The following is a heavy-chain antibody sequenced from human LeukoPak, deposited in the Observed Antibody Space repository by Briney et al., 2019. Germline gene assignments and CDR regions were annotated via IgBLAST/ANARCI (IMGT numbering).Heavy chain of an antibody. V-gene: IGHV4-30-2*01. CDR2: IYHSGST. D-gene: IGHD3-16*01. Sequence: SQALSLTCAVSGGSISSGGYSWSWIRQPPGKGLEWIGYIYHSGSTYYNPSLKSRVTISVDRSKNQFSLKLSSVTAADTAVYYCARHVARSPYYFDYWGQGTLVTVSS. CDR1: GGSISSGGYS. CDR3: ARHVARSPYYFDY. J-gene: IGHJ4*02.